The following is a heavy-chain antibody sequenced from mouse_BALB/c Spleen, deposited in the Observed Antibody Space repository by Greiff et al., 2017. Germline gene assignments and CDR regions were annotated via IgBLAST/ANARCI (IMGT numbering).Heavy chain of an antibody. CDR2: ISYSGST. Sequence: EVKLMESGPGLVKPSQSLSLTCTVTGYSITSDYAWNWIRQFPGNKLEWMGYISYSGSTSYNPSLKSRISITRDTSKNQFFLQLNSVTTEDTATYYCARDYYGTPYFDVWGAGTTVTVSS. V-gene: IGHV3-2*02. D-gene: IGHD1-1*01. J-gene: IGHJ1*01. CDR1: GYSITSDYA. CDR3: ARDYYGTPYFDV.